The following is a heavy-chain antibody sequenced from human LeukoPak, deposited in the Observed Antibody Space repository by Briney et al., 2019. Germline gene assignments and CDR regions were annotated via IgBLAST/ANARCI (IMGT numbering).Heavy chain of an antibody. V-gene: IGHV4-39*07. J-gene: IGHJ4*02. CDR2: IYSTGTT. Sequence: PSETLSLTCIVSGDSITSGSFYWGWIRQTPGKGLEWIGNIYSTGTTSFNPSLKSRITMSVDTSKNQSSLSLTSVTAADTAVYFCARDSGFWLYWGQGTLVTVST. CDR1: GDSITSGSFY. D-gene: IGHD3-22*01. CDR3: ARDSGFWLY.